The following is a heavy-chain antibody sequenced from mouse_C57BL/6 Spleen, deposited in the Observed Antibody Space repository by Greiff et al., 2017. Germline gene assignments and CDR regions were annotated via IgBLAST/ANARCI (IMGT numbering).Heavy chain of an antibody. CDR2: IRLKSDNYAT. D-gene: IGHD2-1*01. Sequence: EVNLVESGGGLVQPGGSMKLSCVASGFTFSNYWMNWVRQSPEKGLEWVAQIRLKSDNYATHYAESVKGRFTISRDDSKSSVYLQMNNLRAEDTGIYYCTGDLLTFAYWGQGTLVTVSA. J-gene: IGHJ3*01. CDR3: TGDLLTFAY. CDR1: GFTFSNYW. V-gene: IGHV6-3*01.